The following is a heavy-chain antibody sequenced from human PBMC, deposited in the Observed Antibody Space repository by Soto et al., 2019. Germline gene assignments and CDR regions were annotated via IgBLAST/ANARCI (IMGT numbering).Heavy chain of an antibody. Sequence: GGSLRLSCAASGFTFSSYAMSWVRQAPGKGLEWVSAISGSGGSTYYADSVKGRFTISRDNSKNTLYLQMNSLRAEDTAVYYCAKDRADTVMVARFGMDVWGQGTTVTVSS. CDR3: AKDRADTVMVARFGMDV. V-gene: IGHV3-23*01. CDR2: ISGSGGST. J-gene: IGHJ6*02. CDR1: GFTFSSYA. D-gene: IGHD5-18*01.